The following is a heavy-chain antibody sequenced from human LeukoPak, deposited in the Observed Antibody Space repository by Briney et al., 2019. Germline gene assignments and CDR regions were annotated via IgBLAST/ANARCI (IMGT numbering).Heavy chain of an antibody. CDR2: ISSSSSYI. J-gene: IGHJ4*02. CDR3: ARIVGATFDY. CDR1: GFTFSSYS. D-gene: IGHD1-26*01. Sequence: XGGSLRLSCAASGFTFSSYSMNWVRQAPGKGLEWVSSISSSSSYIYYADSVKGRFTISRDNAKNSLYLQMNSLRAEDTAVYYCARIVGATFDYWGQGTLVTVSS. V-gene: IGHV3-21*01.